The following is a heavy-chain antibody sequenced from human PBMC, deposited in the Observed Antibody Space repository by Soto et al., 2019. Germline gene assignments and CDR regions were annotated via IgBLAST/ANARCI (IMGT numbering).Heavy chain of an antibody. J-gene: IGHJ6*02. CDR1: GFSVSSTY. CDR3: ARDSYYSGMDV. V-gene: IGHV3-53*01. CDR2: IYSAGTT. Sequence: EVQLVESGGGLIQPGGSLRVSCAASGFSVSSTYMSWVRQAPGKGLECVSIIYSAGTTYYADAVKGRFTISRDNSKNTLYLQMNSLRAEDTAVYYCARDSYYSGMDVCGQGTTVTVSS.